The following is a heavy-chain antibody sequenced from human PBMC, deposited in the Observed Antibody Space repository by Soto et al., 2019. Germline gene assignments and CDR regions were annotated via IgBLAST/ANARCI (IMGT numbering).Heavy chain of an antibody. V-gene: IGHV3-9*01. D-gene: IGHD3-22*01. Sequence: EVQLVESGGGLVQPGRSLRLSCAASGFTFDDYAMHWVRQAPGKGLEWVSGISWNSGSIGYADSVKGRFTISRDNAKNSLYLQMNSLKTEDTAVYYCTTAQRGDYYDSSGYPYWGQGTLVTVSS. CDR3: TTAQRGDYYDSSGYPY. J-gene: IGHJ4*02. CDR1: GFTFDDYA. CDR2: ISWNSGSI.